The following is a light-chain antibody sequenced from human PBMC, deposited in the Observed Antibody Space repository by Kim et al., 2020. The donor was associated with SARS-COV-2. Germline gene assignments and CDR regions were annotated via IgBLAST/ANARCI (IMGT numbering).Light chain of an antibody. CDR3: QAWDTTVV. J-gene: IGLJ2*01. CDR2: QDK. CDR1: QLGDKY. Sequence: SYELTQPPSVSVSPGQTASITCSGDQLGDKYVCWYQQRPGQSPVLVIYQDKNRPSGIPERFSGSNSGKTATLTISGTQAMDEADYYCQAWDTTVVFGGGTQLTVL. V-gene: IGLV3-1*01.